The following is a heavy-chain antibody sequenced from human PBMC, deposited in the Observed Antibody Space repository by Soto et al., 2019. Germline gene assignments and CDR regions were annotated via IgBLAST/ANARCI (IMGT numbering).Heavy chain of an antibody. Sequence: PGGSLRLSCAASGFTFSSYAMSWVRQAPGKGLEWVSAISGSGGSTYYADSVKGRFTISGDNSKNTLYLQMNSLRAEDTAVYYCAKGLLVVAATRLDYWGQGTLVTVSS. CDR1: GFTFSSYA. V-gene: IGHV3-23*01. CDR3: AKGLLVVAATRLDY. J-gene: IGHJ4*02. D-gene: IGHD2-15*01. CDR2: ISGSGGST.